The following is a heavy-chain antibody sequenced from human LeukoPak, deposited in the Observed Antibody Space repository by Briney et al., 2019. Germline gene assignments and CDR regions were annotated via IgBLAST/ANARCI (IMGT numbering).Heavy chain of an antibody. Sequence: SETLSLTCTVSGGSNSSSSYYWGWIRQPPGKGLEWIGSIYYSGSTYYNPPLKSRVTISVDTSKNQFSLKLSSVTAADTAVYYCARESGVGAHFDYWGQGTLVTVSS. V-gene: IGHV4-39*02. CDR3: ARESGVGAHFDY. CDR1: GGSNSSSSYY. D-gene: IGHD1-26*01. CDR2: IYYSGST. J-gene: IGHJ4*02.